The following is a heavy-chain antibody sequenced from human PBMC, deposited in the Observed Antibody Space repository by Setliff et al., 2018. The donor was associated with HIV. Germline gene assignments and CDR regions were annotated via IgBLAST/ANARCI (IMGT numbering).Heavy chain of an antibody. CDR2: IFYSGTT. D-gene: IGHD3-22*01. CDR3: AREAGEYPVTDYYDSSGSLSPDYFDY. V-gene: IGHV4-59*01. J-gene: IGHJ4*02. Sequence: SETLSLTCSVSGGSISDYYWSWIRQPPGKGLEWIGYIFYSGTTNYNPSRKSRLTMSVDTSKNQFSLELNSVTAADTSVYYCAREAGEYPVTDYYDSSGSLSPDYFDYWGQGTLVAVSS. CDR1: GGSISDYY.